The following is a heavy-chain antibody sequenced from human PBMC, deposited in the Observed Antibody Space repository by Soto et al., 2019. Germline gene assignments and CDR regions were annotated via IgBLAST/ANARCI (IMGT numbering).Heavy chain of an antibody. Sequence: GGSLRLSCAASGFIFKMYWMHWVRQSPGKGLVWISRIYNDGTYSDYADSVRGRFTISRDNVNDTLYLQMNNLRAEDSGLYYCTRGPRPISTGTGAYWGQGTQVTVSS. D-gene: IGHD3-10*01. CDR2: IYNDGTYS. V-gene: IGHV3-74*01. CDR3: TRGPRPISTGTGAY. CDR1: GFIFKMYW. J-gene: IGHJ4*02.